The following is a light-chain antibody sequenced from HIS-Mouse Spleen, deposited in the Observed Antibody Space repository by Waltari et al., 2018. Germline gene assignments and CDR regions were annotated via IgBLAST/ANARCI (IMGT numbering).Light chain of an antibody. J-gene: IGLJ1*01. CDR1: SSDVGGYNY. Sequence: QSALTQPRSVSGSPGQSVTIPCTGPSSDVGGYNYAPWYQQHPGNAPKLMIYDVSKRPSGVPDRFSGSKSGNTASLTISGLQAEDEADYYCCSYAGSYTGVFGTGTKVTVL. CDR2: DVS. V-gene: IGLV2-11*01. CDR3: CSYAGSYTGV.